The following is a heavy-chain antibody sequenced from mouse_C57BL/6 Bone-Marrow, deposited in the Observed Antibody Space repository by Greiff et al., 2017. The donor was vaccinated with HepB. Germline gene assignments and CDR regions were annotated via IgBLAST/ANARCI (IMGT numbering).Heavy chain of an antibody. D-gene: IGHD1-1*01. CDR2: INPSSGYT. V-gene: IGHV1-4*01. J-gene: IGHJ2*01. CDR3: ARDFYYGSSYNYNFDY. CDR1: GYTFTSYT. Sequence: QVQLKESGAELARPGASVKMSCKASGYTFTSYTMHWVKQRPGQGLEWIGYINPSSGYTKYNQKFKDKATLTADKSSSTAYMQLSSLTSEDSAVYYCARDFYYGSSYNYNFDYWGQGTTLTVSS.